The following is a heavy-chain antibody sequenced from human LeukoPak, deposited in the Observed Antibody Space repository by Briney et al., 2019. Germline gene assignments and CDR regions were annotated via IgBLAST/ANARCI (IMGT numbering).Heavy chain of an antibody. J-gene: IGHJ3*02. Sequence: GGSLRLSCAASGFTFSSYAMSWVRQAPGKGLEWVSGISGSGGSTYYADSVKGRFTISRDNSKNTLYLQMNSLRAEDTAVYYCAKDLEGYDSSGYYKNDAFDIWGQGTMVTVSS. V-gene: IGHV3-23*01. CDR1: GFTFSSYA. D-gene: IGHD3-22*01. CDR2: ISGSGGST. CDR3: AKDLEGYDSSGYYKNDAFDI.